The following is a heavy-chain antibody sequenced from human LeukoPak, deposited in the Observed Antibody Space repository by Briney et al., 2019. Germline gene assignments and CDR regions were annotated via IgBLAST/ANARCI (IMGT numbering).Heavy chain of an antibody. J-gene: IGHJ4*02. CDR3: AKRTGGTYGEFDF. V-gene: IGHV3-23*01. D-gene: IGHD1-26*01. CDR2: ISYGGDVT. Sequence: GGSLRLSCAASGFTFSDYGMSWVRQVPGKGPEWVSAISYGGDVTSYADSVKGRFTISRDNSKSTLFLQMNSLRAEDTALYYCAKRTGGTYGEFDFWGPGTLVTVSS. CDR1: GFTFSDYG.